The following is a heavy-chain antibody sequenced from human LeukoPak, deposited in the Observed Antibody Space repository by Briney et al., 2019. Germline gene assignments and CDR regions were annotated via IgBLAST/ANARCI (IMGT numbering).Heavy chain of an antibody. V-gene: IGHV1-2*02. D-gene: IGHD5-18*01. J-gene: IGHJ4*02. CDR1: GYTFTSYY. CDR3: ARGGWSGYSYGSEPEKYFDY. Sequence: GASVKVSCKASGYTFTSYYMHWVRQAPGQGLEWMGWINPNSGGTNDAQKFQGRVTMTTDTSISTAYMELSRLRSDDTAVYYCARGGWSGYSYGSEPEKYFDYWGQGTLVTVSS. CDR2: INPNSGGT.